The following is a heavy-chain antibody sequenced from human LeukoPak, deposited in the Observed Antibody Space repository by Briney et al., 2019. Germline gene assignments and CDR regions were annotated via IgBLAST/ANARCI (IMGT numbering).Heavy chain of an antibody. J-gene: IGHJ4*02. Sequence: SETLSLTCTVSGGSISSRSYYWGWIRQPPGKGLEWIGNIYYSGSTYYNPSLKSRVTISVDTSKYQFSLKLSSVTATDTAVYYCASYQVGATSGFDYWGQGTLVTVSS. CDR2: IYYSGST. V-gene: IGHV4-39*01. CDR1: GGSISSRSYY. CDR3: ASYQVGATSGFDY. D-gene: IGHD1-26*01.